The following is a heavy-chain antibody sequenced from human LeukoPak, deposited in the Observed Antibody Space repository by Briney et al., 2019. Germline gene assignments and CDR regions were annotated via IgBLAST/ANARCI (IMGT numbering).Heavy chain of an antibody. CDR3: ARVSPYYDFWSGYGDY. CDR2: IYYSGST. V-gene: IGHV4-30-4*08. CDR1: GGSISSGDYY. D-gene: IGHD3-3*01. Sequence: SQTLSLTCTVSGGSISSGDYYWSWIRQPPGKGLEWIGYIYYSGSTYYNPSLKSRVTISVDTSKNQFSLKLCSVTAADTAVYYCARVSPYYDFWSGYGDYWGQGTLVTVSS. J-gene: IGHJ4*02.